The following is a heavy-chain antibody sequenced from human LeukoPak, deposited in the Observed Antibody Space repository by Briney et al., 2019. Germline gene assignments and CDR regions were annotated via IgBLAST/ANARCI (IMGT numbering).Heavy chain of an antibody. CDR3: ARSPMIVSPLDY. D-gene: IGHD3-22*01. CDR2: ISSSGSTI. V-gene: IGHV3-11*01. CDR1: GFTFSDYY. Sequence: PGGSLRLSCAASGFTFSDYYMSWIRQAPGKGLERVSYISSSGSTIYYADSVKGRFTISRDNAKNSLYLQMNSLRAEDTAVYYCARSPMIVSPLDYWGQGTLVTVSS. J-gene: IGHJ4*02.